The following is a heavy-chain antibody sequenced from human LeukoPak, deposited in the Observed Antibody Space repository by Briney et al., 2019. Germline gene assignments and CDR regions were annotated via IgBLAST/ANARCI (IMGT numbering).Heavy chain of an antibody. V-gene: IGHV4-34*01. CDR2: INHSGST. CDR3: ARALAAAGTESEAHQFPRSYMDV. Sequence: SETLSLTCAVYGGSFSGYYWSWIRQPPGKGLEWIGEINHSGSTNYNPSLKSRGTISVATSQNKFSLRLTSVTAADTAVYYCARALAAAGTESEAHQFPRSYMDVWGKGTTVTVSS. J-gene: IGHJ6*03. D-gene: IGHD6-13*01. CDR1: GGSFSGYY.